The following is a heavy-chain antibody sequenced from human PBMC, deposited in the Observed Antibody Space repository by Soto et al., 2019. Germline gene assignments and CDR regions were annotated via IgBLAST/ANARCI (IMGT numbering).Heavy chain of an antibody. CDR2: INQSGST. J-gene: IGHJ4*02. CDR3: ARGETRGPDY. CDR1: GGSFSGYY. V-gene: IGHV4-34*01. Sequence: SETLSLTCAVYGGSFSGYYWSWIRQPPGKGLGWIGEINQSGSTNYNPSLKSPVTISVXXXXXXFXLKLXXXTAADTAVYYCARGETRGPDYWGQGTLVT.